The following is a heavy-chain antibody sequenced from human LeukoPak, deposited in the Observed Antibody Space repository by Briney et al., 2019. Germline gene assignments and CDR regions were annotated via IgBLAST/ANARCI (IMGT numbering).Heavy chain of an antibody. CDR1: EYSFTDYY. J-gene: IGHJ6*03. Sequence: ASVKVSCKASEYSFTDYYMHWVRQAPGQGLEWMGWINPNSGGTNYAQKFQGRVTLTRDTSISTAYMELSRLRSDDTAVYYCARGIYDSSGPHGAGYYYYYYMDVWGKGTTVTISS. CDR3: ARGIYDSSGPHGAGYYYYYYMDV. CDR2: INPNSGGT. V-gene: IGHV1-2*02. D-gene: IGHD3-22*01.